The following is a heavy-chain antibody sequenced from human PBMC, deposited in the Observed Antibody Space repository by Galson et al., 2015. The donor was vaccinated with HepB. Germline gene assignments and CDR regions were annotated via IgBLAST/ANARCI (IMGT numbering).Heavy chain of an antibody. CDR2: ISYDGSNK. Sequence: SLRLSCAASGFTFSSYAMHWVRQAPGKGLEWVAVISYDGSNKYYADSVKGRFTISRDNSKNTLYLQMNSLRAEDTAVYYCAGDPGRYDFWSGDSGQRYFDLWGRGTLVTVSS. CDR1: GFTFSSYA. V-gene: IGHV3-30-3*01. D-gene: IGHD3-3*01. J-gene: IGHJ2*01. CDR3: AGDPGRYDFWSGDSGQRYFDL.